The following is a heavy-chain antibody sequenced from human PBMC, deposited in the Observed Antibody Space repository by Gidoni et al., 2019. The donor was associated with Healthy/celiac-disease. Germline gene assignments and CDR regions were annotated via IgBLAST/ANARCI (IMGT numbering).Heavy chain of an antibody. CDR3: AREGRCSSGWYDAGDNWFDP. Sequence: ETLSLTCAVYGGSFSGYYWSWIRQPPGKGLEWIGEINHSGRTNYNPSLKSRVTISVDTSKNQFSLKLSSVTAADTAVYYCAREGRCSSGWYDAGDNWFDPWGQGTLVTVSS. CDR1: GGSFSGYY. D-gene: IGHD6-19*01. V-gene: IGHV4-34*01. J-gene: IGHJ5*02. CDR2: INHSGRT.